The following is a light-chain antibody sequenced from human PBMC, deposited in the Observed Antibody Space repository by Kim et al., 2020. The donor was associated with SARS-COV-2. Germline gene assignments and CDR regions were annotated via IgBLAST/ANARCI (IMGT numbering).Light chain of an antibody. CDR3: QQYGDSART. CDR1: QSVRSNY. CDR2: TAI. Sequence: SPGERVTLSCRASQSVRSNYLAWYQQKPGQAPRLLIYTAITRASGIPDRFSGSGSGTDFTLTISRLEPGDFAVYYCQQYGDSARTFGQGTKVDIK. J-gene: IGKJ1*01. V-gene: IGKV3-20*01.